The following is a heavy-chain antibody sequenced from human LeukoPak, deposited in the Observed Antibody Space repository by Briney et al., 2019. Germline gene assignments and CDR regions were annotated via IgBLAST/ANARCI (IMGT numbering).Heavy chain of an antibody. J-gene: IGHJ4*02. CDR3: ARRGYSYGLVRTFDY. D-gene: IGHD5-18*01. V-gene: IGHV4-39*01. Sequence: PSETLSLTCTVSGGSISSSSYYWGWIRQPPGKGLEWIGSIYYSGSTYYNPSLKSRVTISVDTSKNQFSLKLSSVTAADTAVYYCARRGYSYGLVRTFDYWGQGTVVTVSS. CDR2: IYYSGST. CDR1: GGSISSSSYY.